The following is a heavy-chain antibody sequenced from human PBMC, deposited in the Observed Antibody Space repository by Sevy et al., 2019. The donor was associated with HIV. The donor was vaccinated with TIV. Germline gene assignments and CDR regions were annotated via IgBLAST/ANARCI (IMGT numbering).Heavy chain of an antibody. Sequence: GGSLRLSCAASGFTFDDYAMHWVRQAPGKGLEWVSGISWNGGSICYADSVKGRFTISRDNAKNSLYLQMNSLRAEDTALYYCAKDIQRYGSGSYPYYFDYWGQGTLVTVSS. V-gene: IGHV3-9*01. J-gene: IGHJ4*02. CDR2: ISWNGGSI. D-gene: IGHD3-10*01. CDR1: GFTFDDYA. CDR3: AKDIQRYGSGSYPYYFDY.